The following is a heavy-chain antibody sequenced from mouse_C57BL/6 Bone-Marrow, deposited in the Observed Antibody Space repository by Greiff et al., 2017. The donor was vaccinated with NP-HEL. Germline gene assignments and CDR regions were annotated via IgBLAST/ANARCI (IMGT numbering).Heavy chain of an antibody. Sequence: EVQLQQSGGGLVKPGGSLKLSCAASGFTFSDYGMHWVRQAPEKGLEWVAYISSGSSTIYYADTVKGRFTISRDNAKNTLFLQMTSLRSEDTAMYYCASPLTTVVAPVAYWGQGTLVTVSA. CDR3: ASPLTTVVAPVAY. V-gene: IGHV5-17*01. CDR2: ISSGSSTI. D-gene: IGHD1-1*01. CDR1: GFTFSDYG. J-gene: IGHJ3*01.